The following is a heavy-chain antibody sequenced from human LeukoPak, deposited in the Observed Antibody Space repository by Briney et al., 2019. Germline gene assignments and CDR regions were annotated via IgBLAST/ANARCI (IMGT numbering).Heavy chain of an antibody. Sequence: ASVKVSCKASGYTFTSYDINWVRQATGQGLEWMGWMNPNSGNTGYAQKFQGRVTMTRNTSISTAYMELSSLRSEDTAVYYCARGPLWFWELLGVVYYYYMDVWGKGTTVTISS. J-gene: IGHJ6*03. CDR1: GYTFTSYD. D-gene: IGHD3-10*01. V-gene: IGHV1-8*01. CDR3: ARGPLWFWELLGVVYYYYMDV. CDR2: MNPNSGNT.